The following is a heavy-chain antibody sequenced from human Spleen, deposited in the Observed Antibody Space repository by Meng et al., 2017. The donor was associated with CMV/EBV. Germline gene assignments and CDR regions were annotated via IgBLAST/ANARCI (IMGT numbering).Heavy chain of an antibody. CDR1: EFTFSSYN. CDR3: AKDKANYYYYYGMDV. V-gene: IGHV3-21*01. J-gene: IGHJ6*02. CDR2: ITTSSSFI. Sequence: GGSLRLSCVASEFTFSSYNMNWVRQAPGKGLEWVSSITTSSSFIYYADSVKGRFTISRDNAKNSVYLQMNSLRAEDTAVYYCAKDKANYYYYYGMDVWGQGTTVTVSS.